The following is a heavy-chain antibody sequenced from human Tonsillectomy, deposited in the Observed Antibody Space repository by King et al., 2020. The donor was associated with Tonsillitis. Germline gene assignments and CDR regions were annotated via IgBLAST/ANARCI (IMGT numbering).Heavy chain of an antibody. CDR3: ASSGGYDFEPYYDFGMDV. V-gene: IGHV7-4-1*02. CDR2: INSNTGNP. J-gene: IGHJ6*02. D-gene: IGHD5-12*01. Sequence: VQLVESGSELKKPGASVKVSCKASGYTFTSYAMNWVRQAPGQGLEWMGWINSNTGNPTYAQGFTGRFVFSLDTSASTAYLQSSSLKAEDTAVYYCASSGGYDFEPYYDFGMDVWGQGARVTVSS. CDR1: GYTFTSYA.